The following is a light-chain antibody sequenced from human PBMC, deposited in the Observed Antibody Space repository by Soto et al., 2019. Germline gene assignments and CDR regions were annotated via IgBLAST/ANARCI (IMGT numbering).Light chain of an antibody. Sequence: ETVLTQSPATLSLSPGERATLSCRASQSVDIHLAWFQQKPGQAPRLLIYDGSKRATGIPARFSGSGSGTDFTLTISSLEPEDFAIYYCQQRRNWPPITFGQGTRLDIK. J-gene: IGKJ5*01. CDR3: QQRRNWPPIT. CDR2: DGS. V-gene: IGKV3-11*01. CDR1: QSVDIH.